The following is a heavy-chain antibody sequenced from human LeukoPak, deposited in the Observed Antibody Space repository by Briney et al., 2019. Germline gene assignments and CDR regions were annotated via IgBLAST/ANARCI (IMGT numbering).Heavy chain of an antibody. CDR1: GFTFSSSG. D-gene: IGHD6-25*01. Sequence: PGGSLRLSCAASGFTFSSSGMSWVRQAPGRGLEWVSSITDSGGNTFYADSVKGRFTISRDNSKTTLFLQMNILSAEDTAIYYCAKRAASGLYYFDYWGQGTLVIVSS. V-gene: IGHV3-23*01. CDR3: AKRAASGLYYFDY. J-gene: IGHJ4*02. CDR2: ITDSGGNT.